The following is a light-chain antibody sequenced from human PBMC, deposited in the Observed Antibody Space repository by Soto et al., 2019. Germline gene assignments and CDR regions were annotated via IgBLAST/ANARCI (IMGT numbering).Light chain of an antibody. CDR2: GAS. CDR3: QQYGSSPWT. Sequence: EIVFTQSPGTLSLSPGEGATLSCRASQSVSSTYLAWYQQKPGQAPRLLIYGASSRATGIPGRFSGSGSGTDFTLTISRLEPEDFAVYYCQQYGSSPWTFGQGNKVEIK. V-gene: IGKV3-20*01. J-gene: IGKJ1*01. CDR1: QSVSSTY.